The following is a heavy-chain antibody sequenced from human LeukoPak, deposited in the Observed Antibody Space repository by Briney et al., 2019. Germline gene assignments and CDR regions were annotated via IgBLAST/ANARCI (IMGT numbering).Heavy chain of an antibody. D-gene: IGHD5-18*01. CDR3: AKDYSYGYYSYGMDV. CDR1: GFTLSNYA. Sequence: PGGSLRLSCAASGFTLSNYAMSWVRQAPGKGLEWVSAISGSGGSTYYADSVKGRFTISRDNSKNTLYLQMNSLRAEDTAVYYCAKDYSYGYYSYGMDVWGQGTTVTVSS. CDR2: ISGSGGST. V-gene: IGHV3-23*01. J-gene: IGHJ6*02.